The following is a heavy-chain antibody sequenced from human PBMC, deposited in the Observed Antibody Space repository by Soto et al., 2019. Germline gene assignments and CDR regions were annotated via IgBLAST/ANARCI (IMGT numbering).Heavy chain of an antibody. V-gene: IGHV1-8*01. CDR1: GYTFTSYD. J-gene: IGHJ4*02. CDR3: AREKVGAVDY. D-gene: IGHD1-26*01. CDR2: MNPNSGNT. Sequence: QVQLVQSGAEVKKPGASVKVSCKASGYTFTSYDINWVRQATGQGLKWMGWMNPNSGNTGYAQMLPGRVTMTRNTSISTAYIELGRLRSEDTAVYYCAREKVGAVDYWGQGTLVTVSS.